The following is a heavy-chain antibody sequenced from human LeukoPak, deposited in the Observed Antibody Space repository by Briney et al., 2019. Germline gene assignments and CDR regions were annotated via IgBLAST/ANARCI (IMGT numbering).Heavy chain of an antibody. V-gene: IGHV3-43*02. Sequence: PGGSLRLSCVASGXPIADFAMHWVRQAPGKGLEWVCLISGDGVSTFYADSVKGRFSISRDNSKSSLSLEMNSLRTEDTAMYYWARESGKFDYWGQGTLVAVSS. CDR3: ARESGKFDY. J-gene: IGHJ4*02. CDR1: GXPIADFA. CDR2: ISGDGVST.